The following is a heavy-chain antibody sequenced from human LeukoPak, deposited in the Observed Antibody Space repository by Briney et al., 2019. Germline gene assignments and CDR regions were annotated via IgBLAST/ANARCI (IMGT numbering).Heavy chain of an antibody. D-gene: IGHD3-3*01. J-gene: IGHJ4*02. CDR3: ARDYDFWSGYIDY. CDR2: ISYDGSNK. CDR1: GFTFSSYG. V-gene: IGHV3-30*19. Sequence: GGSLRLSCAASGFTFSSYGMYWVRQAPGKGLEGVAGISYDGSNKYYADSVKGRFTISRDNSKNTLYLQMNSLRAEDTAVYYCARDYDFWSGYIDYWGQGTLVTVSS.